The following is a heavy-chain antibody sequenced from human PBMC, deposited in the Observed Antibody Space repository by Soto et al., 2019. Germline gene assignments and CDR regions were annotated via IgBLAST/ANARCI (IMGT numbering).Heavy chain of an antibody. J-gene: IGHJ5*02. CDR1: GFTFSSSG. V-gene: IGHV3-30*18. CDR2: ISYDGNYK. Sequence: QVQLVESGGCVVQPGGSLRLSCAASGFTFSSSGMHWVREAPGKGLEWVAVISYDGNYKFDADSVKGRFTISRDNSKNTLYLQMNNLRPEDTAMYYCAKDRFYDSGGSLGGFDPWGQGTLVTVSS. D-gene: IGHD3-22*01. CDR3: AKDRFYDSGGSLGGFDP.